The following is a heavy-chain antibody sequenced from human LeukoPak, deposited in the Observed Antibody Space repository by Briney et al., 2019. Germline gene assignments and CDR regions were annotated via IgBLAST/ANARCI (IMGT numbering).Heavy chain of an antibody. V-gene: IGHV1-69*06. CDR2: TIPIFGTA. J-gene: IGHJ4*02. Sequence: GASVKVSCKASGGTFSSYAISWVRQAPGQGLEWMGGTIPIFGTANYAQKFQGRVTITADKSTSTAYMELSSLRSEDTAVYYCARDPGRSYGYTLWGQGTLVTVSS. CDR1: GGTFSSYA. D-gene: IGHD5-18*01. CDR3: ARDPGRSYGYTL.